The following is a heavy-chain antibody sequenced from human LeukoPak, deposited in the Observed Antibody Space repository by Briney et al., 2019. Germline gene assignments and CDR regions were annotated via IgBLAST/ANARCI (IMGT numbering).Heavy chain of an antibody. CDR2: IYPGDSDT. Sequence: GESLKISCKGSGYSFTSYWIGWVRQMPGKGLEWMGIIYPGDSDTRYSPSFQGQVTISADKSISTAYLQWSSLKASDTAMYYCARQILYSSSWYYWFDPWDQGTLTVSS. CDR1: GYSFTSYW. D-gene: IGHD6-13*01. CDR3: ARQILYSSSWYYWFDP. V-gene: IGHV5-51*01. J-gene: IGHJ5*02.